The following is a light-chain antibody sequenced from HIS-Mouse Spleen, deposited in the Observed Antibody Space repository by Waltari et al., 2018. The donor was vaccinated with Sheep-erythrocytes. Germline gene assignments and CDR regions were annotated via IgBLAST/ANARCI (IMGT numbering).Light chain of an antibody. CDR2: QDT. CDR1: KLGDKY. CDR3: QAWDSSIVV. V-gene: IGLV3-1*01. J-gene: IGLJ2*01. Sequence: SSELTQPPSVSVSPGQTASITCSGDKLGDKYACWYQQKPGQSPVLVIYQDTKRPSGIPERFSGSNSGNRATLTISGTQAMDGADYYCQAWDSSIVVFGGGTKLTVL.